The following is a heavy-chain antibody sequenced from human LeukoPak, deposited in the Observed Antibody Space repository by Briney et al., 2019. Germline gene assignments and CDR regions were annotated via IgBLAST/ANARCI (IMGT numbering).Heavy chain of an antibody. Sequence: SETLSLTCGRPGGSFCRYYRRSSPQPPGKGLEWIGEINHSGSTNYNPSLKSRVTLSVDTSKNQFSLKLSSVTADDTAVYYCAKMGDAEHYSHSITYYGHYWGHGTLVTVSS. CDR2: INHSGST. CDR1: GGSFCRYY. D-gene: IGHD3-22*01. V-gene: IGHV4-34*01. J-gene: IGHJ4*01. CDR3: AKMGDAEHYSHSITYYGHY.